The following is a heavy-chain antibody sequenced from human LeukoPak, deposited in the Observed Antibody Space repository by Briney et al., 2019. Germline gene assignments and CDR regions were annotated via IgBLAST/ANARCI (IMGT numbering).Heavy chain of an antibody. D-gene: IGHD6-19*01. Sequence: PGGSLRLSCAASGFTLNTYDMHWVRQAPGKGLEWVAVISYDGRNKYYADSVKGRFTISRDNSKNALFLQMNSLRAEDTALYYCANKGASGWRFDYWGQGTLVTVSS. CDR3: ANKGASGWRFDY. J-gene: IGHJ4*02. CDR1: GFTLNTYD. V-gene: IGHV3-30*18. CDR2: ISYDGRNK.